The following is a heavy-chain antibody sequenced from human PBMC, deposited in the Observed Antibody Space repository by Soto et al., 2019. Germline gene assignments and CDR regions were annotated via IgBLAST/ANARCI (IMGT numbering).Heavy chain of an antibody. CDR3: ARVPVP. CDR1: GGSISSGGYS. CDR2: IYHSGST. D-gene: IGHD4-17*01. J-gene: IGHJ5*02. V-gene: IGHV4-30-2*01. Sequence: PSETLSLTCAVSGGSISSGGYSWSWIRQPPGKGLEWIGYIYHSGSTYYNPSLKSRVTISVDRSKNQFSLKLTSVTAADMAVYYCARVPVPWGQGTLVNV.